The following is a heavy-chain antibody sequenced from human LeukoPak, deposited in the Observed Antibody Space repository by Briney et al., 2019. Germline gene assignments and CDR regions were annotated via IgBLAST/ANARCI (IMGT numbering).Heavy chain of an antibody. V-gene: IGHV1-18*01. CDR2: ISPYNDNT. CDR1: GYSFTNYG. Sequence: ASVKVSCKTSGYSFTNYGLTWVRQAPGQGLGWMGCISPYNDNTNYAQKFQGRVTMTTETSTRTAYMELRSLTFDDTAIYYCAKDWHILTGRNCFDPWGQGTLVTVSP. J-gene: IGHJ5*02. D-gene: IGHD3-9*01. CDR3: AKDWHILTGRNCFDP.